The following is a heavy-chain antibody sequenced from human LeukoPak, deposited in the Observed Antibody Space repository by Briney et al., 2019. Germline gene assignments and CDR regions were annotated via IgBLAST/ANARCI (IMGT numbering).Heavy chain of an antibody. D-gene: IGHD6-13*01. CDR3: AKDYSPAAGVGCFDY. CDR2: IRYDGSNK. V-gene: IGHV3-30*02. CDR1: GFTFSSYG. J-gene: IGHJ4*02. Sequence: PGGSLRLSCAASGFTFSSYGMHWVRQAPGKGLEWVAFIRYDGSNKYYADSVKGRFTISRDNSKNTLYLQMNSLRAEDTAVYYCAKDYSPAAGVGCFDYWGQGTLVTVSS.